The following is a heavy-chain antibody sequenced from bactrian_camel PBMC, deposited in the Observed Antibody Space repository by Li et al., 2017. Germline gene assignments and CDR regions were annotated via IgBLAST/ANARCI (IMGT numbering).Heavy chain of an antibody. V-gene: IGHV3S26*01. CDR1: GYISRSRC. CDR3: AAGTLLHAVSWFNPGRYDY. D-gene: IGHD7*01. J-gene: IGHJ4*01. Sequence: HVQLVESGGGSVQAGGSLRLSCAVRGYISRSRCISWVRQAPGKEREGVAAIDSDGIASYAASVKGRFTISQDKVKNTVYLQMNSLQPADTAVYYCAAGTLLHAVSWFNPGRYDYWGQGTQVTVS. CDR2: IDSDGIA.